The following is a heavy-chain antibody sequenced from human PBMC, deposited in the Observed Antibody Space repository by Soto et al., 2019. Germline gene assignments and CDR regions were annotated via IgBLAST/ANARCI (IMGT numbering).Heavy chain of an antibody. J-gene: IGHJ3*02. CDR3: ARVGAVAGTGAFDI. Sequence: EVQLVESGGGLVQPGGSLRLSCAASGFTFSSYSMNWVRQAPGKGLEWVANIKQDGSEKYYVDSVKGRFTISRDNAKNSLYLQMNSLRAEDTAVYYCARVGAVAGTGAFDIWGQGTMVTVSS. CDR2: IKQDGSEK. CDR1: GFTFSSYS. V-gene: IGHV3-7*03. D-gene: IGHD6-19*01.